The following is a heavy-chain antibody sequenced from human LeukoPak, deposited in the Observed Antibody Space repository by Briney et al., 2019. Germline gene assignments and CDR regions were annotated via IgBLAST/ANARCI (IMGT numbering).Heavy chain of an antibody. Sequence: PGGSLRLSCAASGFTFNNYWMHWVRQVPGKGLVWVSHINFDGTTTSYADSVKGRFTISRDNAKNTLYLQMNGLGPEDTAVYYCARGPQWYDTRGYFNDYWGQGTLVTVSS. CDR1: GFTFNNYW. J-gene: IGHJ4*02. D-gene: IGHD3-22*01. CDR2: INFDGTTT. CDR3: ARGPQWYDTRGYFNDY. V-gene: IGHV3-74*01.